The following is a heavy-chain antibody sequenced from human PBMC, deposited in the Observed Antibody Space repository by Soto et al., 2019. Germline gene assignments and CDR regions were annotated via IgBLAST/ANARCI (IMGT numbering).Heavy chain of an antibody. CDR3: AKPPGGDWCDP. V-gene: IGHV3-23*01. D-gene: IGHD2-8*02. J-gene: IGHJ5*02. Sequence: EVQLLESGGGLVQPGGSLRLSCAASGFPFRRYAMSWVRQAPGKGLEWVSAISGSGGSTYYADSVKGRFTISRDNSKNTRYLQMNSLRAEDTAVYYCAKPPGGDWCDPWGQGTLVTVSS. CDR2: ISGSGGST. CDR1: GFPFRRYA.